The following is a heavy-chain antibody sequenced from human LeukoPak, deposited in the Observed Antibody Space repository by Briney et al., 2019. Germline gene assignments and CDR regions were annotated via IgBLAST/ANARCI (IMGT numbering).Heavy chain of an antibody. CDR1: GITFSSYA. J-gene: IGHJ5*02. Sequence: PGGSLRLSCTASGITFSSYAMTWVRQAPGKGLEWVSLSGLSGNTYYADSVKGRFTISRDQSKNTLYLQMGSLRPEDMAVYYCARNRLGWNDAWGQGTLVTVSS. CDR2: SGLSGNT. CDR3: ARNRLGWNDA. V-gene: IGHV3-23*01. D-gene: IGHD1-1*01.